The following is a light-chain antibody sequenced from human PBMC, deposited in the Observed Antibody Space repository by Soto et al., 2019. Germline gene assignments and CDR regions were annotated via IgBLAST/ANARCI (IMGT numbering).Light chain of an antibody. V-gene: IGKV1-5*01. Sequence: DIQMTQSPSTLSATAGDRVTITCRASQSISSWLAWYQQKPGKAPKLLIYDASNLESGVPSRFSGSGSGTDFTLTISHLQPDDSATYYCQQYETFSGTFGPGTKVEI. CDR2: DAS. CDR3: QQYETFSGT. CDR1: QSISSW. J-gene: IGKJ1*01.